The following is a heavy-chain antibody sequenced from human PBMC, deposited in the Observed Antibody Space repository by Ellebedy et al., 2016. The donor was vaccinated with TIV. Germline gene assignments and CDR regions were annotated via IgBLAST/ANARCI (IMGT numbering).Heavy chain of an antibody. D-gene: IGHD3-3*01. V-gene: IGHV1-24*01. CDR1: GYTLTELS. CDR2: FDPEDGET. J-gene: IGHJ4*02. Sequence: AASVKVSCKVSGYTLTELSMHWVRQAPGKGLEWTGGFDPEDGETIYAQKFQGRVTMTEDTSTDTAYMELSSLRSEDTAVYYCATGQDFWSGYYDYWGQGTLVTVSS. CDR3: ATGQDFWSGYYDY.